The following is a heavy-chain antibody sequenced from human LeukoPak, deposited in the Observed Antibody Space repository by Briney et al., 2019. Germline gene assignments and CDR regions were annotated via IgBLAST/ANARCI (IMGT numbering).Heavy chain of an antibody. J-gene: IGHJ4*02. V-gene: IGHV1-2*02. CDR3: ARDPSSMVRGVIIYYFDY. Sequence: ASVKVSCKASGYTFTGHYMHWVRQAPGQGLEWMGWFNPNSGGTKYAQKFQGRVTMTWDTSISTAYMELSSLRSDDTAVYYCARDPSSMVRGVIIYYFDYWGQGTLITVSS. CDR1: GYTFTGHY. D-gene: IGHD3-10*01. CDR2: FNPNSGGT.